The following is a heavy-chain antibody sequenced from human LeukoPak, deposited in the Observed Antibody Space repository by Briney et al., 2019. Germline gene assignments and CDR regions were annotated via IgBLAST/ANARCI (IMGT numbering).Heavy chain of an antibody. CDR2: IYYSGST. D-gene: IGHD6-19*01. CDR1: GGSISSSSYY. CDR3: ARVGGSSGWYVVYYMDV. V-gene: IGHV4-39*07. Sequence: SETLSLTCTVSGGSISSSSYYWGWIRQPPGKGLEWIGSIYYSGSTYYNPSLKSRVTISVDTSKNQFSLKLSSVTAADTAVYYCARVGGSSGWYVVYYMDVWGKGTTVTVSS. J-gene: IGHJ6*03.